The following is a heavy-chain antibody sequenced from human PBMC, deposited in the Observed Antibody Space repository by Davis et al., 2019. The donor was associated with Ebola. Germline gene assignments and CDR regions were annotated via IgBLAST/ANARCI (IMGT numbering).Heavy chain of an antibody. Sequence: GESLKIPCAASGFTFSSYWMSWVRQAPGKGLEWVANIKQDGSEKYYVDSVKGRFTISRDNAKNSLYLQMNSLRAEDTAVYYCARARGIADYWGQGTLVTVSS. V-gene: IGHV3-7*01. CDR3: ARARGIADY. CDR2: IKQDGSEK. D-gene: IGHD2-21*01. CDR1: GFTFSSYW. J-gene: IGHJ4*02.